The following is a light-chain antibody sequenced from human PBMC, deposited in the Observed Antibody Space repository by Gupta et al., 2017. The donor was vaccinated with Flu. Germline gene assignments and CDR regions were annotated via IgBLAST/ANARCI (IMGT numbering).Light chain of an antibody. CDR2: DAS. CDR3: QQRSNWPPIT. CDR1: QSVSSY. Sequence: EIVLTQSPATLSLSPGERATLSCRASQSVSSYLAWYQQKPGQAPRLLIYDASNRDTGIPDRFSGSGCGTEFNITISSLEQEDFAVYYCQQRSNWPPITVGQGTRLEIK. V-gene: IGKV3-11*01. J-gene: IGKJ5*01.